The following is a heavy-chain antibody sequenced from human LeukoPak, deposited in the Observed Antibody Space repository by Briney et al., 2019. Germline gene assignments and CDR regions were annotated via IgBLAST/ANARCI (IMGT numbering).Heavy chain of an antibody. Sequence: GGSLRLSCVASGFTFSSYVMTWVRQALGKGLEWVSAISGGGGSTYYADSVKGRFTISRDTSKNTLSLQMNSLRAEDTAVYYCAKGGGGSYSGYHFDYWGPGTLVTVSS. CDR2: ISGGGGST. V-gene: IGHV3-23*01. J-gene: IGHJ4*01. CDR1: GFTFSSYV. D-gene: IGHD1-26*01. CDR3: AKGGGGSYSGYHFDY.